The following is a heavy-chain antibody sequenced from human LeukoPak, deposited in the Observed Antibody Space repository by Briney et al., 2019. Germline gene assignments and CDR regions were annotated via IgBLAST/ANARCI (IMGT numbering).Heavy chain of an antibody. CDR2: IYYSGST. CDR1: GGSISSYY. D-gene: IGHD3-10*01. CDR3: ARAGAPQDHYYYGMDV. Sequence: SETLSLTCTVSGGSISSYYWSWIRQPPGKGLEWIGYIYYSGSTNYNPSLKSRVTISVDTSKNQFSLKLSSVTAADTAVYYCARAGAPQDHYYYGMDVWGQGTTVTVSS. J-gene: IGHJ6*02. V-gene: IGHV4-59*01.